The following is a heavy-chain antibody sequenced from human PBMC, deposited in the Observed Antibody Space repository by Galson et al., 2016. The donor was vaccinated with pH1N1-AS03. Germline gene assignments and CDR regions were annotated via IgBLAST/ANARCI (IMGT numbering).Heavy chain of an antibody. CDR2: IHDDGVGK. CDR1: GFTVSSNY. J-gene: IGHJ4*02. D-gene: IGHD3/OR15-3a*01. CDR3: AKARGLVPPKYFFDY. Sequence: SLRLSCAASGFTVSSNYMSWVRQAPGKGLEWVSLIHDDGVGKYYADSVKGRFTISRDNSKNTLFLQMNSLRDEDTAVYYCAKARGLVPPKYFFDYWGQGTLVAVSS. V-gene: IGHV3-53*01.